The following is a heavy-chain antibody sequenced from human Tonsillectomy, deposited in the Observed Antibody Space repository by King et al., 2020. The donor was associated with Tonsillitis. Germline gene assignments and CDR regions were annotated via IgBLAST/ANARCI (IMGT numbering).Heavy chain of an antibody. CDR1: GYTFIDYY. J-gene: IGHJ4*02. CDR3: AREGSLMGAPFDC. D-gene: IGHD1-26*01. CDR2: INPISGGT. V-gene: IGHV1-2*06. Sequence: QLVQSGTEVKKPGASVKISCKASGYTFIDYYMHWVRQAPGQGLEWMGRINPISGGTIFAQKFQGRVTVTRDTSLSTAYMDLHTLTSDDTAMYYCAREGSLMGAPFDCWGQGTLVTVSS.